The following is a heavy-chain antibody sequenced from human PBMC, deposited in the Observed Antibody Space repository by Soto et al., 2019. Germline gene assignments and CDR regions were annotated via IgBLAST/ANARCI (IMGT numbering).Heavy chain of an antibody. D-gene: IGHD6-6*01. CDR3: ARIKSIAARHGFDP. CDR1: GYSFTSYW. CDR2: IYPGDSDT. V-gene: IGHV5-51*01. J-gene: IGHJ5*02. Sequence: PXDSLKVSWKCSGYSFTSYWIGWVLQMPGKGLEWMGIIYPGDSDTRYSPSFQGQVTISADKSISTAYLQWSSLKASDTAMYYCARIKSIAARHGFDPCGQGTLVTVSS.